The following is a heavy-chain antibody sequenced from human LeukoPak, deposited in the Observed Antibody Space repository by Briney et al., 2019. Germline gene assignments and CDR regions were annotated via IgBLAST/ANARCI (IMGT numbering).Heavy chain of an antibody. Sequence: PGGSLRISCAASGFTFSSYDMSWVRQAPGKGLEWVSSLTTDGGSTEYADSVKGRFTISRDNSKNTLYLQMNSLRAEDTALYYRGKSLVRWAFDYWGQGTLVTVS. CDR2: LTTDGGST. CDR1: GFTFSSYD. J-gene: IGHJ4*02. D-gene: IGHD4-23*01. CDR3: GKSLVRWAFDY. V-gene: IGHV3-23*01.